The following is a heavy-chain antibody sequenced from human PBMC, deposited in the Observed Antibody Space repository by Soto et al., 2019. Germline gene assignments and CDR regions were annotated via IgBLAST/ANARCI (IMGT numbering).Heavy chain of an antibody. D-gene: IGHD5-18*01. CDR1: GYTFTSYG. V-gene: IGHV1-18*01. J-gene: IGHJ6*02. CDR2: ISAYNGNT. CDR3: ARDSPTIQDYYYGMDV. Sequence: QVQLVQSGAEVKKPGASVKVSCKASGYTFTSYGISWVRQAPGQGLEWMGWISAYNGNTNYAQKLQGRVTMTTDTSTSPAYMELRSLRSDDTAVYYCARDSPTIQDYYYGMDVWGQGTTVTVSS.